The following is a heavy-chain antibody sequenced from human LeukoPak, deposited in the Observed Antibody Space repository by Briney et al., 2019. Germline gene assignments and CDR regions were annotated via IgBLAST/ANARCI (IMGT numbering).Heavy chain of an antibody. J-gene: IGHJ4*02. CDR2: ISAYNGNT. CDR1: GYTFTSYG. Sequence: GASVKLSCKASGYTFTSYGISWVRQAPGQGLEWMGLISAYNGNTNYAQKLQGRVTMATDTSTSTAYMELRSLRSDDTAVFYCARDRGILWFGESNPNYWGQGTLVTVSS. D-gene: IGHD3-10*01. V-gene: IGHV1-18*01. CDR3: ARDRGILWFGESNPNY.